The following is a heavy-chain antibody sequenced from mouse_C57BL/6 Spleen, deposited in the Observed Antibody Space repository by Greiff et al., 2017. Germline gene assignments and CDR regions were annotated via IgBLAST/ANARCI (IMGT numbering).Heavy chain of an antibody. J-gene: IGHJ1*03. V-gene: IGHV10-3*01. CDR1: GFTFNTYA. Sequence: EVLLVESGAGLVQPKGSLKLSCTASGFTFNTYAMHWVRQAPGKGLEWVARIRRKSSNSATYYASTVKDRVTISRDVSQSRLYLQMKNLKTEDTAMYYCVRGYGSSYWYCDVWGTGTTVTVSS. D-gene: IGHD1-1*01. CDR2: IRRKSSNSAT. CDR3: VRGYGSSYWYCDV.